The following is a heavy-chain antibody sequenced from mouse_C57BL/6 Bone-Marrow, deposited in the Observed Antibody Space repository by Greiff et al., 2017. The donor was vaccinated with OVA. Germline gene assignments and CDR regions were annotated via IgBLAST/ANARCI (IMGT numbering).Heavy chain of an antibody. Sequence: EVKLMESGGGLVQPGGSLKLSCAASGFTFSDYGMAWVRQAPRKGPEWVAFISNLAYSIYYADTVTGRFTISRENAKNTLYLEMSSLRSEDTAMYYCARRDYYGSSYGFAYWGQGTLVTVSA. CDR3: ARRDYYGSSYGFAY. CDR2: ISNLAYSI. D-gene: IGHD1-1*01. V-gene: IGHV5-15*01. CDR1: GFTFSDYG. J-gene: IGHJ3*01.